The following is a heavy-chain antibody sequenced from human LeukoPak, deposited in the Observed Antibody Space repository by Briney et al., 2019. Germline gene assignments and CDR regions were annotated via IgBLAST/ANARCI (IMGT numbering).Heavy chain of an antibody. J-gene: IGHJ4*02. CDR1: GGSFSGYY. CDR2: INHSGST. D-gene: IGHD7-27*01. Sequence: SETLSLTCAVYGGSFSGYYWSWIRQPPGKGLEWIGEINHSGSTNYNPSLKSRVTISVDTSKNQFSLKLSSVTGADTAVYYWAKAKLRRGAFDYWGQGTLVTVSS. V-gene: IGHV4-34*01. CDR3: AKAKLRRGAFDY.